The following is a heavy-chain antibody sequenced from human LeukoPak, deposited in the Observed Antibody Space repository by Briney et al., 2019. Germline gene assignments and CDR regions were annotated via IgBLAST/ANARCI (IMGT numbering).Heavy chain of an antibody. J-gene: IGHJ6*02. CDR2: VYYSGST. V-gene: IGHV4-59*01. CDR1: SGSISSYY. Sequence: PSETLSLTCTVSSGSISSYYWSWIRQPPGEGLEWIGYVYYSGSTSYNPSLKSRVTISVDTSKNQFSLRLSSVTAADTAVYYCARDPGPNYYYGMDVWGQGTTVTVSS. CDR3: ARDPGPNYYYGMDV.